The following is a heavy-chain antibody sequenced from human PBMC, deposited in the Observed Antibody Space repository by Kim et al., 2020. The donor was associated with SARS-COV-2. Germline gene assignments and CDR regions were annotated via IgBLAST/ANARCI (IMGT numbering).Heavy chain of an antibody. CDR3: ARMQINGWFSFDV. D-gene: IGHD6-19*01. Sequence: SETLSLTCTVSNSSIGIGYYWAWIRQPPGRGLEWIGSISHTGNTYSNPSLRGRISISVDTSKRQFSLNVTSVTAADTAVYSRARMQINGWFSFDVWGQGT. CDR1: NSSIGIGYY. CDR2: ISHTGNT. V-gene: IGHV4-38-2*02. J-gene: IGHJ3*01.